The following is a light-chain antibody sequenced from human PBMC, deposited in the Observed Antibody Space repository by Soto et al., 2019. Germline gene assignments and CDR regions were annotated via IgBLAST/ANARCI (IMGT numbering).Light chain of an antibody. Sequence: DIQMTQSPSSLSASVGDRVTITCRASQSISSYLNWYQQKPGKAPNFLIYAASNLQSGVPSRFSGSGSGTEFTLTISSLQPEAFATYYCQQSYSTLAFGPGTKVDIK. CDR1: QSISSY. CDR2: AAS. J-gene: IGKJ3*01. CDR3: QQSYSTLA. V-gene: IGKV1-39*01.